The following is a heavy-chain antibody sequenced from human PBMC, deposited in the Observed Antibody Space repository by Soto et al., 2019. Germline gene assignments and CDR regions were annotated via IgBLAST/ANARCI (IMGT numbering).Heavy chain of an antibody. Sequence: QVQLQESGPGLVKPSETLSLTCTVSGVSVSSGTYYWTWIRQPPGKGLEWIGEINHSGSTNYNPSLKSRVTISVDTSKNQFSLKLSSVTAADTAVYYCARNRRLRLVGVGKPPQNWFDPWGQGTLVTVSS. CDR1: GVSVSSGTYY. CDR3: ARNRRLRLVGVGKPPQNWFDP. CDR2: INHSGST. D-gene: IGHD4-17*01. V-gene: IGHV4-61*01. J-gene: IGHJ5*02.